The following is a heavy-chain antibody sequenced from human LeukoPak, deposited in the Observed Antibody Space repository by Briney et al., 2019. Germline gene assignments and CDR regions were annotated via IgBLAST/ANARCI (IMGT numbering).Heavy chain of an antibody. J-gene: IGHJ6*03. CDR3: ARVSSGSYYYYYYMDV. D-gene: IGHD3-10*01. CDR1: GYTFTNYD. V-gene: IGHV1-8*03. CDR2: MNPNSGNT. Sequence: GASVKVSCKASGYTFTNYDIHWVRQATGQGLEWMGWMNPNSGNTGYAQKFQGRVTITRDTSISTAYMELSSLMSEDTAVYYCARVSSGSYYYYYYMDVWGKGTTVTVSS.